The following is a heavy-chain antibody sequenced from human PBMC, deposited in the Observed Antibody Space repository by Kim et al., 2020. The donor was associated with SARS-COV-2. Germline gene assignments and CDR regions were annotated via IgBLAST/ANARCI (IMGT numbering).Heavy chain of an antibody. J-gene: IGHJ6*02. V-gene: IGHV3-21*01. Sequence: GGSLRLSCAASGFTFSSYSMNWVRQAPGKGLEWVSSISSSSSYIYYADSVKGRFTISRDNAKNSLYLQMNSLRAEDTAVYYCARYYDILTGYYTAYYYYYGMDVWGQGTTVTVSS. CDR3: ARYYDILTGYYTAYYYYYGMDV. CDR2: ISSSSSYI. D-gene: IGHD3-9*01. CDR1: GFTFSSYS.